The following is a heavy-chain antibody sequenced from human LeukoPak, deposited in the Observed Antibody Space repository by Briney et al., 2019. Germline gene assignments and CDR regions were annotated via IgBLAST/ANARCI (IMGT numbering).Heavy chain of an antibody. CDR1: GYSFTNYW. CDR3: ATGSNWFDP. CDR2: FDPEDGET. D-gene: IGHD2-15*01. V-gene: IGHV1-24*01. J-gene: IGHJ5*02. Sequence: GESLKISCKASGYSFTNYWIGWVRQAPGKGLEWMGGFDPEDGETIYAQKFQGRVTMTEDASTDTAYMELSSLRSEDTAVYYCATGSNWFDPWGQGTLVTVSS.